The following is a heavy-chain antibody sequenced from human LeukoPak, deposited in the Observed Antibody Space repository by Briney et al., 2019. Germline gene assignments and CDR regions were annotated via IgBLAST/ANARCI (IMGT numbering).Heavy chain of an antibody. CDR2: INPNSGGT. CDR3: ARVGITMIVVAKDLTDY. CDR1: GYTFTGYY. J-gene: IGHJ4*02. Sequence: ASVKVSCKASGYTFTGYYTHWVRQAPGQGLEWMGRINPNSGGTNYAQKFQGRVTMTRDTSISTAYMELSRLRSDDTAVYYCARVGITMIVVAKDLTDYWGQGTLVTVSS. D-gene: IGHD3-22*01. V-gene: IGHV1-2*06.